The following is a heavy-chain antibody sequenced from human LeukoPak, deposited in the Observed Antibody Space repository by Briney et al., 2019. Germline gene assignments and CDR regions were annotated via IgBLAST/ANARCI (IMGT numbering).Heavy chain of an antibody. Sequence: SETLSLTCAVYGGSFSGYYWRWLRQPPGKGLEWIGEMNHSGSTNYNPSLKSRVTISVDTSKNQFSLKLSSVTAADTAVYYCARAKYCSGGSCYHLDYWGQGTLVTVSS. CDR2: MNHSGST. V-gene: IGHV4-34*01. CDR1: GGSFSGYY. J-gene: IGHJ4*02. D-gene: IGHD2-15*01. CDR3: ARAKYCSGGSCYHLDY.